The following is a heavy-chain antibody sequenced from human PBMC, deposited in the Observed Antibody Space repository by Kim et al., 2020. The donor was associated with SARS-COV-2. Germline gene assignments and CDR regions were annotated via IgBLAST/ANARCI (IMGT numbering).Heavy chain of an antibody. D-gene: IGHD1-26*01. CDR3: ARGGGSGAPEGYYFDY. CDR1: GFTFSSYG. V-gene: IGHV3-33*01. Sequence: GGSLRLSCAASGFTFSSYGMHWVRQAPGKGLEWVAVIWYDGSNKYYADSVKGRFTISRDNSKNTLYLQMNSLRAEDTAVYYCARGGGSGAPEGYYFDYWGQGTLVTVSS. J-gene: IGHJ4*02. CDR2: IWYDGSNK.